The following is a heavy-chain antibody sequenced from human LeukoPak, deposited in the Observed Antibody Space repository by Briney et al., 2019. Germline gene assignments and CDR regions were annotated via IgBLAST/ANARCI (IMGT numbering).Heavy chain of an antibody. CDR3: ARVRYYYGSGSYHFDY. J-gene: IGHJ4*02. CDR1: GFTFSSYW. Sequence: GGSLRLSCAASGFTFSSYWMSWVRQAPGKGLEWVANIKQDGSEKYYVDSVKGRFTISRDNAKNSLYLQMNSLRAEDTAVYYCARVRYYYGSGSYHFDYWGQGTLVTVSS. CDR2: IKQDGSEK. D-gene: IGHD3-10*01. V-gene: IGHV3-7*01.